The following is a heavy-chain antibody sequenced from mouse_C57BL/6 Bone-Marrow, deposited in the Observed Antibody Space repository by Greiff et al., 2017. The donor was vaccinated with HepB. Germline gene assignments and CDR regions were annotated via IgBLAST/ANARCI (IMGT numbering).Heavy chain of an antibody. V-gene: IGHV5-6*01. J-gene: IGHJ4*01. D-gene: IGHD2-5*01. Sequence: EVMLVESGGDLVKPGGSLKLSCAASGFTFSSYGMSWVRQTPDKRLEWVATISSGGSYTYYPDSVKGRFTISRDNAKNTLYLQMSSLKSEDTAMYYCARHEDSNYAMDYWGQGTSVTVSS. CDR3: ARHEDSNYAMDY. CDR2: ISSGGSYT. CDR1: GFTFSSYG.